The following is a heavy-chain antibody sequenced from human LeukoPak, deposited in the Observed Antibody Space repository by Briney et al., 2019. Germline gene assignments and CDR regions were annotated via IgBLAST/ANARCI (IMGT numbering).Heavy chain of an antibody. D-gene: IGHD5-12*01. CDR3: TTVGYSGYDFNY. CDR1: GFTFNSYA. V-gene: IGHV3-23*01. Sequence: GGSLRLSCAASGFTFNSYAMSWVRRAPGKGLEWVSAISDSGANTYYADSVRGRFTISRDTSKNTLYLQMNSLKTEDTAMYYCTTVGYSGYDFNYWGQGTLVTVSS. J-gene: IGHJ4*02. CDR2: ISDSGANT.